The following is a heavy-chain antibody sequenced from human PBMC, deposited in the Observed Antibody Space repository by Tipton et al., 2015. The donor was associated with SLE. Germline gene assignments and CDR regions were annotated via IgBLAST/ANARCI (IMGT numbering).Heavy chain of an antibody. D-gene: IGHD2-15*01. CDR2: IYYSGTT. CDR1: GGSISGYY. Sequence: TLSLTCSVSGGSISGYYWSWIRQPPGKGLEWIGYIYYSGTTNYNPSLKSRLTISVDTSKNQFSLKLGSATAADTAVYYCARGYCSGGRCYSVVDYWGQGTLVTVSS. CDR3: ARGYCSGGRCYSVVDY. V-gene: IGHV4-59*03. J-gene: IGHJ4*02.